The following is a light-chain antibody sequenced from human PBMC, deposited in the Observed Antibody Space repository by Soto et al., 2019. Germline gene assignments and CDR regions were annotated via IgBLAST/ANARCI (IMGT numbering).Light chain of an antibody. CDR3: QQYNGYSR. V-gene: IGKV1-5*03. J-gene: IGKJ1*01. Sequence: DIQMTQSPSTLSASVGDKVTITCRASKSTSSWLAWYQQKPGKAPKLLIYQASSLESGVPSRFSGSGSGTEFTFTVSSLQPDDFATYYCQQYNGYSRFGQGTKVDIK. CDR1: KSTSSW. CDR2: QAS.